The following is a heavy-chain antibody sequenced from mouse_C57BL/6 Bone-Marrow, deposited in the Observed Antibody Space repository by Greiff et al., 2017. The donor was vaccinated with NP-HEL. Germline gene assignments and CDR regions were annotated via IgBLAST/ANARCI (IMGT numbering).Heavy chain of an antibody. CDR1: GYTFTSYW. V-gene: IGHV1-74*01. CDR3: AREGLYYDYDGWYFDV. Sequence: QVQLQQPGAELVKPGASVKVSCKASGYTFTSYWMHWVKQRPGQGLEWIGRIHPSDSDTNYNQKFKGKATLTVDKSSSTAYMQLSSLTSEDSAVYYCAREGLYYDYDGWYFDVWGTGTTVTVSS. CDR2: IHPSDSDT. D-gene: IGHD2-4*01. J-gene: IGHJ1*03.